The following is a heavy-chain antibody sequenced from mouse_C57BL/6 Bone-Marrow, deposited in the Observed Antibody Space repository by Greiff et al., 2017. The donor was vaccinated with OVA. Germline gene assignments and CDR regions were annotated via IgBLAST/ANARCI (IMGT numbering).Heavy chain of an antibody. V-gene: IGHV5-2*01. CDR2: INSDGGST. D-gene: IGHD1-1*01. J-gene: IGHJ1*03. CDR3: ARRGGSSYWYFDV. Sequence: EVQLQQSGGGLVQPGESLKLSCESNEYEFPSHDMSWVRKTPEKRLALVAAINSDGGSTYYPDTMERRFIISRDNTKKTLYLQMSSLRSEDTALYYCARRGGSSYWYFDVWGTGTTVTVSS. CDR1: EYEFPSHD.